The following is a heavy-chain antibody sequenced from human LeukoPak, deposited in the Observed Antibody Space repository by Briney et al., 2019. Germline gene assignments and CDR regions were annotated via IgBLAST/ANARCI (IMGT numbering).Heavy chain of an antibody. Sequence: ASVKVSCKASGGTFSSYAISWVRQAPGQGLEWMGRIIPILGIANYAQKLQGRVTITADKSTSTAYMELSSLRSEDTAVYYCARVDYGGNSPFDYWGQGTLVTVSS. J-gene: IGHJ4*02. D-gene: IGHD4-23*01. CDR3: ARVDYGGNSPFDY. CDR1: GGTFSSYA. CDR2: IIPILGIA. V-gene: IGHV1-69*04.